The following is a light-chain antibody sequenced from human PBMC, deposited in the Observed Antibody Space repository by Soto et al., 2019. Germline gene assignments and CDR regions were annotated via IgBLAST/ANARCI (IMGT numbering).Light chain of an antibody. CDR2: GAS. CDR3: QQYYNWTLT. J-gene: IGKJ4*01. Sequence: EILMAQSPATLSLFPGSRSPLSCRASQSVSNNLAWYQQKPGQAPSLLMYGASTRATGITARFSGSGSGIEFTLNISSLQSEDFAVYYCQQYYNWTLTFGGGNKVDI. V-gene: IGKV3-15*01. CDR1: QSVSNN.